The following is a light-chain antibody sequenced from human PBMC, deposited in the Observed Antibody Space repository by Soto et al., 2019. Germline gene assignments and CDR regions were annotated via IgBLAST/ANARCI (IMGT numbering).Light chain of an antibody. CDR2: AAS. J-gene: IGKJ1*01. Sequence: DIQMTQSPSSLSASVGDRITINCRASQSVSKYLNWYQHKLGKAPEPLIYAASSLYSGVPSRFSGSGSGTYFSLTISNLQPEDSASYYCQQTYTSPGTFGQGTKVE. CDR1: QSVSKY. CDR3: QQTYTSPGT. V-gene: IGKV1-39*01.